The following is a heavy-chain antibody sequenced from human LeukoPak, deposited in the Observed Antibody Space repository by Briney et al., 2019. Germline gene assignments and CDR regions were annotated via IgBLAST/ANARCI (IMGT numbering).Heavy chain of an antibody. J-gene: IGHJ4*02. Sequence: GSLRLSCAASGFTISSYGMHWVRRAPGKGLEGVAFIRYDGSNKYYADSVKGRFTISRDNSKNTQYLQMNSLRAEDTAVYYCARIGPRGFDYWGQGTLVTVSS. V-gene: IGHV3-30*02. CDR3: ARIGPRGFDY. D-gene: IGHD3-16*01. CDR2: IRYDGSNK. CDR1: GFTISSYG.